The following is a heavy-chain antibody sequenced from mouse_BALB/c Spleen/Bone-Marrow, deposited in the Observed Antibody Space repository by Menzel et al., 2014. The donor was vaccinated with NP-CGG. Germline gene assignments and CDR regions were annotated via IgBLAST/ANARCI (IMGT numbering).Heavy chain of an antibody. J-gene: IGHJ3*01. CDR3: ARTGNLAWFAY. CDR2: IYPGDGDT. CDR1: GYAFSSYW. D-gene: IGHD2-1*01. V-gene: IGHV1-80*01. Sequence: QVQLKQSGAELVRPGSSVKISCKASGYAFSSYWMNWVKQRPGQGLEWIGQIYPGDGDTNYNGKFKGKATLTADKSSSTAYMHLSSLTSEDSAVYFCARTGNLAWFAYWGQGTLVTVSA.